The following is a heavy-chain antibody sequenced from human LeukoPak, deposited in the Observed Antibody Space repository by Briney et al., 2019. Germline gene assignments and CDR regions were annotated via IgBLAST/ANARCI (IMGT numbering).Heavy chain of an antibody. J-gene: IGHJ6*03. V-gene: IGHV4-34*01. CDR2: INPRGST. D-gene: IGHD2-15*01. CDR3: ARETKLLANPQYYFFMDV. Sequence: PSETLSLTCAINGGSFSGYYVTWIRQAPGKGLEWFGEINPRGSTIHNPSLKSRVTISLDTSKNQFSLKLSSVTAADTAVYYCARETKLLANPQYYFFMDVWGKGTTVTVSS. CDR1: GGSFSGYY.